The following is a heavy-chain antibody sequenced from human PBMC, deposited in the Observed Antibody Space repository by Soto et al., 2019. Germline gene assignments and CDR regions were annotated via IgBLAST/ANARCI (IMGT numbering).Heavy chain of an antibody. J-gene: IGHJ6*02. Sequence: VASVKVSCKASGFTFSNYGLNWVRQAPGQGLEWMGWVSANNGHTNYAQNLQGRVSMTTDTSTSTAYMELRGLTFDDTAVYYCARDIESVTAKHFFYYYAMDVWGQGTTVTVS. CDR3: ARDIESVTAKHFFYYYAMDV. D-gene: IGHD2-8*01. V-gene: IGHV1-18*01. CDR1: GFTFSNYG. CDR2: VSANNGHT.